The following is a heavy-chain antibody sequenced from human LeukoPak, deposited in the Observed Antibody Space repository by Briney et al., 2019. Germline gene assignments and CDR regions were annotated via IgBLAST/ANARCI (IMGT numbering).Heavy chain of an antibody. Sequence: PGGSLRLSCAASGFTFSSYAMSWVRQAPGKGLEWVSAISNNGGYTYYADSVQGRFTISRDNSKSTLCLQMSSLRAEDTAVYYCARDPAWGAFDIWGQGTTVTISS. J-gene: IGHJ3*02. D-gene: IGHD3-16*01. CDR3: ARDPAWGAFDI. V-gene: IGHV3-23*01. CDR1: GFTFSSYA. CDR2: ISNNGGYT.